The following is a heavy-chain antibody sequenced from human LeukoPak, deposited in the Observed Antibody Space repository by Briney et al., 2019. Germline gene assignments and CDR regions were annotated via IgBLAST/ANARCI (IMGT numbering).Heavy chain of an antibody. CDR2: IYHNGST. D-gene: IGHD2-21*01. J-gene: IGHJ5*02. V-gene: IGHV4-59*01. Sequence: PSETLSLTCTVSGASISSYYWSWVRQPPGKGVEGIGDIYHNGSTKYSPSLKSRVTMSLDTSENQFSLKLNSVTAADTAVYYCAKVVAPVVATTNWFDPWGQGTLVTVSS. CDR3: AKVVAPVVATTNWFDP. CDR1: GASISSYY.